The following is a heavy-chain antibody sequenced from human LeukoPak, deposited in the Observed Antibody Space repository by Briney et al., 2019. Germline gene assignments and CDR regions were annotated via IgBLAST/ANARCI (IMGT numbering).Heavy chain of an antibody. V-gene: IGHV3-30*18. CDR1: GFTFSSYG. CDR3: AKDPHIVATSYYFDY. CDR2: ISYDGSNK. D-gene: IGHD5-12*01. J-gene: IGHJ4*02. Sequence: GESLRLSCAASGFTFSSYGMHWVRQAPGKGLEWAAVISYDGSNKYYADSVKGRFTISRDNSKNTLYLQMNSLRAEDTAVYYCAKDPHIVATSYYFDYWGQGTLVTVSS.